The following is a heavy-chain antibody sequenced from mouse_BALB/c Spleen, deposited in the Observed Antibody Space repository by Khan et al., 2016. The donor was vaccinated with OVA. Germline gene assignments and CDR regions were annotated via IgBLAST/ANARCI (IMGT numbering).Heavy chain of an antibody. CDR1: GFSFRDYY. V-gene: IGHV5-4*02. CDR2: ISDGGGST. D-gene: IGHD1-1*02. J-gene: IGHJ3*01. CDR3: ARAGYGGFAY. Sequence: EVELVESGGGLVKPGGSLKLSCAASGFSFRDYYMYWIRQTSEERLEWVATISDGGGSTYYPDSVKGRFTISRDNAENNLYLQMSRLKSEDTAKYYCARAGYGGFAYWGQGTLVTVSA.